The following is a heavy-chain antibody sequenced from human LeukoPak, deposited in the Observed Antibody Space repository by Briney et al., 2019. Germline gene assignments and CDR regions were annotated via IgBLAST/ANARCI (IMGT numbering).Heavy chain of an antibody. CDR2: INTNTGKP. D-gene: IGHD3-22*01. CDR1: GYTFNNYA. J-gene: IGHJ4*02. CDR3: ARGMGTYYSDPWAY. V-gene: IGHV7-4-1*02. Sequence: ASVKVSCKASGYTFNNYAMNWVRQAPGQGLEWMGWINTNTGKPTYVQGFTGRFVFSLDTSVSTAYLQISSLKAEDTAVYYCARGMGTYYSDPWAYWGQGTLVTVSS.